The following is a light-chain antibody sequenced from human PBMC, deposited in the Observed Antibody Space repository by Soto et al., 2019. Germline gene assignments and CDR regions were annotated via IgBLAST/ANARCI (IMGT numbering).Light chain of an antibody. Sequence: IQMTQPPSTLSPYTGDRVTITCRASQGIISYLAWYQQKPGKAPKLLIYAASTLQSGVPSRFSGSGSGTDFTLTISCLQSEDFATYYCQQYYSYPRTFGQGTKVDIK. CDR1: QGIISY. CDR3: QQYYSYPRT. J-gene: IGKJ1*01. CDR2: AAS. V-gene: IGKV1-8*01.